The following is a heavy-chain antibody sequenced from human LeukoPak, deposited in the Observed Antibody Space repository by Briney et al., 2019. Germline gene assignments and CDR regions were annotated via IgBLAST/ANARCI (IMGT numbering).Heavy chain of an antibody. V-gene: IGHV4-59*12. CDR2: IYSSGST. CDR3: ARELWFVNAPGSWFDP. CDR1: GGSMSSYY. J-gene: IGHJ5*02. D-gene: IGHD3-10*01. Sequence: SETLSLTCTVSGGSMSSYYWNWVRQPPGKGLEWIGNIYSSGSTDYNPSLKSRVTISVDKSKNQFSLRLTSVTAGDTAVYYCARELWFVNAPGSWFDPWGQGTLVTVSS.